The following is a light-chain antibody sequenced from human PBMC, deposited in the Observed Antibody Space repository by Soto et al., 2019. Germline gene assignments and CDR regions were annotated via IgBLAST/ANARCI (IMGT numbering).Light chain of an antibody. V-gene: IGLV1-40*01. CDR3: QSYDSSLRNV. CDR1: SSNIGAGYD. Sequence: QSVLAQPPSVSGVPGQRVTISCTGSSSNIGAGYDVHWYQQLPGTAPKLLIYGNSNRPSGVPDRFSGSKSGTSASLAITGLQAEDEADYYCQSYDSSLRNVFGTGTKVTVL. CDR2: GNS. J-gene: IGLJ1*01.